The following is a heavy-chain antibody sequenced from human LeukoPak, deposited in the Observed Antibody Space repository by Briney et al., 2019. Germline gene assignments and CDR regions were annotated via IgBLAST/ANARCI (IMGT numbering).Heavy chain of an antibody. J-gene: IGHJ4*02. D-gene: IGHD3-10*01. CDR3: ARTYGSGSYYNVVVVAAGVPRFDY. CDR1: GFTFSSYS. CDR2: ISSSSSTI. V-gene: IGHV3-48*04. Sequence: PGGSLRLSCAASGFTFSSYSMNWVRQAPGKGLEWVSYISSSSSTIYYADSVKGRFTISRDNAKNSLYLQMNCLRAEDTAVYYCARTYGSGSYYNVVVVAAGVPRFDYWGQGTLVTVSS.